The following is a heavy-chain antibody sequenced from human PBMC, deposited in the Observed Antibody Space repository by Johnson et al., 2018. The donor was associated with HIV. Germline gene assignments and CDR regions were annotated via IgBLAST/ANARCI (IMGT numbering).Heavy chain of an antibody. CDR2: INHDVSAI. D-gene: IGHD6-6*01. J-gene: IGHJ3*02. CDR1: GFIFDDYD. V-gene: IGHV3-7*01. Sequence: VQLVESGGGVLRRGGSLRLSCEGFGFIFDDYDLSWVRQAPGKGPEWVANINHDVSAIQYADSVKGRFTISRDNSKNTLYLQMNSLRAEDKAGYYCARWGYSSSPLDAFDIWGQGTMVTVSS. CDR3: ARWGYSSSPLDAFDI.